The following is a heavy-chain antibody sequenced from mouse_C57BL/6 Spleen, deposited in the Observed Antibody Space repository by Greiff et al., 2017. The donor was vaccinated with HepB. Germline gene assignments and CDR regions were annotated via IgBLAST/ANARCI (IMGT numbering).Heavy chain of an antibody. V-gene: IGHV5-6*01. D-gene: IGHD1-1*01. CDR2: ISSGGSYT. CDR1: GFTFSSYG. Sequence: EVQGVESGGDLVKPGGSLKLSCAASGFTFSSYGMSWVRQTPDKRLEWVATISSGGSYTYYPDSVKGRFTISRDNAKNTLYLQMSSLKSEDTAMYYCARHDGSSYGGYFEVWGTGTTVTVSS. J-gene: IGHJ1*03. CDR3: ARHDGSSYGGYFEV.